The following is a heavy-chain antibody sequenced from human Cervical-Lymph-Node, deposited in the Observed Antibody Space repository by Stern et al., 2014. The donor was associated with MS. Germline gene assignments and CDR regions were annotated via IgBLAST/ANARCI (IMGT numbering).Heavy chain of an antibody. CDR2: IYWDDDT. J-gene: IGHJ4*02. Sequence: QITLKESGPPLVEPTHTLTLTCTSSGFSLSPFGVGVGWIRQPPGKALEWLALIYWDDDTRYRPSLRSRLTITKDTSKNQVVLTMTNMDPVDTATYYCAHWYYYDDSGFFYYFDYWGQGTLVTVSS. CDR1: GFSLSPFGVG. D-gene: IGHD3-22*01. V-gene: IGHV2-5*02. CDR3: AHWYYYDDSGFFYYFDY.